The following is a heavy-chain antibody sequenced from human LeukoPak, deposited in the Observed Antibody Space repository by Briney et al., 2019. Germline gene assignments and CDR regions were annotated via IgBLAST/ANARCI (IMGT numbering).Heavy chain of an antibody. J-gene: IGHJ4*02. CDR1: GFNFSYFA. CDR2: ISHDGKKK. D-gene: IGHD1-26*01. CDR3: ARVLGAGTFDS. Sequence: GGSLRLSCAVSGFNFSYFAMHWFRQAPGKGLDWVAVISHDGKKKYHADSVKGRFSISRDDSKNTQYLQMNSLTAEDTAVYFCARVLGAGTFDSWGQGALVTVSS. V-gene: IGHV3-30*04.